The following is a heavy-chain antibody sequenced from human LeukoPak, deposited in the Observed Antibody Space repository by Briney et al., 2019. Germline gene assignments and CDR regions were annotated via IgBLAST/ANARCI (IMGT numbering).Heavy chain of an antibody. CDR1: GYTFIGYY. V-gene: IGHV1-2*02. D-gene: IGHD3-10*01. J-gene: IGHJ4*02. Sequence: ASVKVSCKASGYTFIGYYMHWVRQAPGQGLEWMGWINPNSGGTNYAQKFQGRVTMTRDTSITTAYMELSWLRSDDTAVYYCARVYGGRGSTDYWGQGTLVTVSS. CDR2: INPNSGGT. CDR3: ARVYGGRGSTDY.